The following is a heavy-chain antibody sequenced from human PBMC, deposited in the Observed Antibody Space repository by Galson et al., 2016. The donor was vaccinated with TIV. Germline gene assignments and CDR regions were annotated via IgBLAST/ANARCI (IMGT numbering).Heavy chain of an antibody. Sequence: SVKVSCKASRGAFLSYAISWVRQAPGQGPEWMGGIVPLFGTTNFAQKFQARLIMTRDTSTTTVYMDLSSLKSGDTAVYYCTRDLGRLRDYWGQGTLVTVSS. CDR2: IVPLFGTT. D-gene: IGHD1-26*01. J-gene: IGHJ4*02. CDR1: RGAFLSYA. V-gene: IGHV1-69*05. CDR3: TRDLGRLRDY.